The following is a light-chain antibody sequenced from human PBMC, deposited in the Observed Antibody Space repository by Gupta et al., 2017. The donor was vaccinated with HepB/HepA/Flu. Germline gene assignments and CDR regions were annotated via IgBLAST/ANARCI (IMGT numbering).Light chain of an antibody. CDR3: CSDAGTRTLV. J-gene: IGLJ3*02. CDR2: EVT. Sequence: SALTQPASVSGSPGQSITISCTGTTSDVGSYDLVSWYQQHPGKAPKLMIYEVTKRPAGVSNRFSGSKSGNTASLTISGLQAEDEADYYCCSDAGTRTLVFGGGTKVTVL. CDR1: TSDVGSYDL. V-gene: IGLV2-23*02.